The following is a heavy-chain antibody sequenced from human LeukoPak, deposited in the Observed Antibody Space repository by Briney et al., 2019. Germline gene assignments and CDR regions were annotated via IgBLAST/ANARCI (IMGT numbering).Heavy chain of an antibody. Sequence: ASVKVSCKASGYTFTSYGISWVRQAPGQGLEWMGWISAYNGYTNYAQKLQGRVTMTTDTSTSTAYMELRSLRSDDTAVYYCARKIAAAGALYYMDVWGKGTTVTVSS. CDR1: GYTFTSYG. CDR2: ISAYNGYT. CDR3: ARKIAAAGALYYMDV. J-gene: IGHJ6*03. D-gene: IGHD6-13*01. V-gene: IGHV1-18*01.